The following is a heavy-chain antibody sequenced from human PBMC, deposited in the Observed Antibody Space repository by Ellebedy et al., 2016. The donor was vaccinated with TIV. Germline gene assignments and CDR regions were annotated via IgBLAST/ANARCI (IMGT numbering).Heavy chain of an antibody. J-gene: IGHJ5*02. Sequence: GESLKISCAASEFTFSDYHMSWIRQAPGKGLEWVSYISISSSSTNYADSVKGRFTISRDDAKNSLYLQMNSLRAEDTAVYYCARDWSGYFDPWGQGTLVTGSS. CDR2: ISISSSST. D-gene: IGHD3-3*01. CDR1: EFTFSDYH. CDR3: ARDWSGYFDP. V-gene: IGHV3-11*06.